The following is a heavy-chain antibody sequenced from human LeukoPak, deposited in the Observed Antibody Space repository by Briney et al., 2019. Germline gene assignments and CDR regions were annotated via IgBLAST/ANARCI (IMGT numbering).Heavy chain of an antibody. CDR1: GDSISSYY. Sequence: SETLSLTCTVSGDSISSYYWNWIRQPPGKGLEWIGYIYYSGITNYNPSLKSRVTISVDTSKNQFSLKVSSVTAADTAVYYCARRSGYSSGSYKGDYYYMDVWGKGTTVTVSS. V-gene: IGHV4-59*08. CDR3: ARRSGYSSGSYKGDYYYMDV. D-gene: IGHD6-19*01. J-gene: IGHJ6*03. CDR2: IYYSGIT.